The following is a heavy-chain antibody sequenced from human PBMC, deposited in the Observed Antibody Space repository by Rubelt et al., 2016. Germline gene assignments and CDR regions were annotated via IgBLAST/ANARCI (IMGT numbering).Heavy chain of an antibody. Sequence: QVQLVQSGAEVKKPGASVKVSCKASGYTFTSYGISWVRQAPGQGLEWMGWISAYNGNTSYAQKVQGSVTMTMDTATSTAYMELRSLRSDDTAVYYCARRGGYNRDEAFDFWGQGTMVTVSS. CDR1: GYTFTSYG. J-gene: IGHJ3*01. V-gene: IGHV1-18*01. CDR2: ISAYNGNT. D-gene: IGHD5-24*01. CDR3: ARRGGYNRDEAFDF.